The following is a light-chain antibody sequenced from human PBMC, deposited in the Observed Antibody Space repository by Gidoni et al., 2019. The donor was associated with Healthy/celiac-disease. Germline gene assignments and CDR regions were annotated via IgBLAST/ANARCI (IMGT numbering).Light chain of an antibody. J-gene: IGKJ1*01. V-gene: IGKV1-39*01. CDR3: QQSYSTPQT. CDR2: AAS. CDR1: QSISSY. Sequence: DIQMTQSPSSLSASVGDRVNITCRASQSISSYLNWYQQKPGKAPMLLIYAASSLQSGVPSRFSVSGSGTDFTLTISSLQPEDFATYYCQQSYSTPQTFXXXTKVEIK.